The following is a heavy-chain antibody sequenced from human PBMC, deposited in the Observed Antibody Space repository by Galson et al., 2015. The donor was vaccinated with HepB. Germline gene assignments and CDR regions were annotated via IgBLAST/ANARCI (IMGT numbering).Heavy chain of an antibody. CDR2: ISGSGGDT. V-gene: IGHV3-23*01. Sequence: SLRLSCAASGFTFSNYGMSWVRQAPGKGLEWVSVISGSGGDTYYADSVKGRFTISRDNSKNTQYLQMNSLRAEDTAVYYCAKERGSSWGVDYWGQGTLVTVSS. J-gene: IGHJ4*02. D-gene: IGHD6-13*01. CDR3: AKERGSSWGVDY. CDR1: GFTFSNYG.